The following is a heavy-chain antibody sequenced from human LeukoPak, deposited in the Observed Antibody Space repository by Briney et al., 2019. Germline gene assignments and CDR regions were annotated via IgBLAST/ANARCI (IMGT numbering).Heavy chain of an antibody. CDR3: ARHGCGGDCPHGGFDP. CDR2: IIPIFGTA. J-gene: IGHJ5*02. V-gene: IGHV1-69*13. CDR1: GGTFSSYA. Sequence: SVTVSCTASGGTFSSYAISWVRQAPGQGLEWMGGIIPIFGTANYAQKFQGRVTITADESTSTAYMELSSLRSEDTAVYYCARHGCGGDCPHGGFDPWGQGTLVTVSS. D-gene: IGHD2-21*02.